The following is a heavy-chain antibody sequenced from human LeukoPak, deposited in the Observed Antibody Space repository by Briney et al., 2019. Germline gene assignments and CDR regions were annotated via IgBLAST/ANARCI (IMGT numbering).Heavy chain of an antibody. D-gene: IGHD2-15*01. CDR3: ARDGDIVVVVAATSNWFDP. V-gene: IGHV1-18*04. CDR2: ISAYNGNT. Sequence: ASVTVSCKASGYTFTSYHMHWVRQAPGQGLEWMGWISAYNGNTNYAQKLQGRVTMTTDTSTSTAYMELRSLRSDGTAVYYCARDGDIVVVVAATSNWFDPWGQGTLVTVSS. J-gene: IGHJ5*02. CDR1: GYTFTSYH.